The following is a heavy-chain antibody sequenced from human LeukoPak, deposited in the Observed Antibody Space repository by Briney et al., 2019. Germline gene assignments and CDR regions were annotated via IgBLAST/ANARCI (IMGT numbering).Heavy chain of an antibody. Sequence: SETLSLTCTVSGGSISSSYWSWIRQPPGKGLEWIGYIYYSGSTNYNPSLKSRVTISLDMSKNQFSLRLSSVTAADTAVYYCARLSYDSGSYYIDYWGQGTLVTVSS. V-gene: IGHV4-59*08. CDR1: GGSISSSY. J-gene: IGHJ4*02. CDR3: ARLSYDSGSYYIDY. CDR2: IYYSGST. D-gene: IGHD3-10*01.